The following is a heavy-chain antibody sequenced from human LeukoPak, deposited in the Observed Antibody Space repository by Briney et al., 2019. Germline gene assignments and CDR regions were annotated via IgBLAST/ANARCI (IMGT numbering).Heavy chain of an antibody. J-gene: IGHJ4*02. CDR1: GFTFSSYA. D-gene: IGHD3-10*01. V-gene: IGHV3-7*01. CDR3: ARSKAGGY. Sequence: GGSLRLSCAGSGFTFSSYAMSWVRQAPGKGLEWVANIDQEGGEQNYVDSVKGRFSISRDNAKTSVYLQTNSLKVEDTAFYYCARSKAGGYWGQGTLVTVSS. CDR2: IDQEGGEQ.